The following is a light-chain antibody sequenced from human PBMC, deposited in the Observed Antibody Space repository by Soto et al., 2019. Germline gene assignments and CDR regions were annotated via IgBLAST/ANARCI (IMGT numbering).Light chain of an antibody. CDR2: GNS. V-gene: IGLV1-40*01. CDR3: QSYDSSLSGYV. Sequence: QSVLTQPPSVSGAPVQRGTLSCTGSSSNIGAGYDVHWYQQLPGTAPKLLIYGNSNRPSGVPDRFSGSKSGTSASLAITGLQAEDEADYYCQSYDSSLSGYVFGTGTKVTVL. J-gene: IGLJ1*01. CDR1: SSNIGAGYD.